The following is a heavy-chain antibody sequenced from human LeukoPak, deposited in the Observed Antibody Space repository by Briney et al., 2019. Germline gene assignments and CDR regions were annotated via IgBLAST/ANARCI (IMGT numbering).Heavy chain of an antibody. CDR1: GYSISSGYY. Sequence: SETLSLTCTVSGYSISSGYYWGWIRQPPGKGLEWIGYIYYSGSTYYNPSLKSRVTISVDTSKNQFSLKLSSVTAADTAVYYCASPSRNRDYWGQGTLVTVSS. J-gene: IGHJ4*02. V-gene: IGHV4-38-2*02. CDR2: IYYSGST. CDR3: ASPSRNRDY. D-gene: IGHD2-2*01.